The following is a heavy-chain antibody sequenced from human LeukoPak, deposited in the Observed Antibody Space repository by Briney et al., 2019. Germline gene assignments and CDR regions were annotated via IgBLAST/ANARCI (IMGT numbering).Heavy chain of an antibody. CDR3: AELGITMIGGV. D-gene: IGHD3-10*02. CDR1: GFTFSSYS. CDR2: ISSSGSTI. Sequence: GVSLRLSCAASGFTFSSYSITWVRQAPGKGLEWVSYISSSGSTIYYADSVKGRFTISRDNAKNSLYLQMNSLRAEDTAVYYCAELGITMIGGVWGKGTTVTISS. J-gene: IGHJ6*04. V-gene: IGHV3-48*04.